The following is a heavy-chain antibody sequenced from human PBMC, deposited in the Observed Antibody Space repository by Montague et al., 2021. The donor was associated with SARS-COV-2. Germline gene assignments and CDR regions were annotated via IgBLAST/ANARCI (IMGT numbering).Heavy chain of an antibody. J-gene: IGHJ3*02. V-gene: IGHV4-39*02. CDR2: IYDSGST. Sequence: SETLSLTCTVSGGSISSSNYYWDWIRQPPGKGLEWIGSIYDSGSTYYNPSLKSRVTISVDTSKNHFSLKLNSVTAADTAVYYCARRGRKLLPVATTIGGFDIWGQGKMVTVSS. CDR1: GGSISSSNYY. CDR3: ARRGRKLLPVATTIGGFDI. D-gene: IGHD5-12*01.